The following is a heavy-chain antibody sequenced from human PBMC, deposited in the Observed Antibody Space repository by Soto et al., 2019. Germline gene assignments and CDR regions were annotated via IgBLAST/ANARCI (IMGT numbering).Heavy chain of an antibody. D-gene: IGHD4-17*01. CDR3: ATDNPCRYGDYESTWFEP. CDR1: GFSIDDFA. CDR2: ISWDSGKI. Sequence: GGSLRLSCAASGFSIDDFAMHWVRQAPGKGLEWVSSISWDSGKIGYADSVTGRFSVSRDNAKNSLFLQMSSLKPEDTAFYFCATDNPCRYGDYESTWFEPCGQGTLVTVS. V-gene: IGHV3-9*01. J-gene: IGHJ5*02.